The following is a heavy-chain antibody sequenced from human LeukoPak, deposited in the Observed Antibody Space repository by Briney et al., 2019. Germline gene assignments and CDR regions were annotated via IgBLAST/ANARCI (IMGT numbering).Heavy chain of an antibody. V-gene: IGHV4-59*08. CDR2: IYYSGST. CDR1: GGSISSYY. CDR3: ACSXAYSGYAQFDI. J-gene: IGHJ3*02. D-gene: IGHD5-12*01. Sequence: PSETLSLTCTVSGGSISSYYWSWIRQPPGKGLEWIGYIYYSGSTNYNPSLKSRVTISVDTSKNQFSLKLSSVTAADTAVYYCACSXAYSGYAQFDIWGQGXMVTV.